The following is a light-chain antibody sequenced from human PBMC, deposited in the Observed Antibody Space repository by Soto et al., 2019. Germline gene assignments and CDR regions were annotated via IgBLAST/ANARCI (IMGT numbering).Light chain of an antibody. J-gene: IGLJ2*01. CDR2: SND. CDR1: SSNIGINT. Sequence: QLVLTQPPSASGTPGQRVTISCSGSSSNIGINTVSWYQQLPGTAPRLLIYSNDERPSGVPDRFSGSKSGTSASLAISGLQSEDEADYYCASWDDSLNGGVFGGGTQLTVL. V-gene: IGLV1-44*01. CDR3: ASWDDSLNGGV.